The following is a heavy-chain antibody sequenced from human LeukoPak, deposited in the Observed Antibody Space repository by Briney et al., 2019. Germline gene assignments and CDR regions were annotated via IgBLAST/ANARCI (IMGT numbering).Heavy chain of an antibody. D-gene: IGHD3-10*01. J-gene: IGHJ4*02. V-gene: IGHV4-34*01. Sequence: SETLSLTCAVYGGSFSGYYWSWIRQPPGKGLEWIGEINHSGSTNYNPSLKSRVTISVDTSKSQFSLKLSSVTAADTAVYYCARLYSYGSGSPCFDYWGQGTLVTVSS. CDR3: ARLYSYGSGSPCFDY. CDR1: GGSFSGYY. CDR2: INHSGST.